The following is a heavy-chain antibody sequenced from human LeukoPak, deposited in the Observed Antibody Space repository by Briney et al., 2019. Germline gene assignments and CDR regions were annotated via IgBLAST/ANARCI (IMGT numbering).Heavy chain of an antibody. Sequence: PGRSLRLSCAASGFTFSSYGMHWVRQAPGKGLEWVAVISYDGSNKYYADSVKGRFTISRDNSKNSLYLQMNSLRTEDTALYYCAKDIQPPMVYCSGGSCYSGGFDYWGQGTLVTVSS. J-gene: IGHJ4*02. CDR3: AKDIQPPMVYCSGGSCYSGGFDY. CDR1: GFTFSSYG. V-gene: IGHV3-30*18. CDR2: ISYDGSNK. D-gene: IGHD2-15*01.